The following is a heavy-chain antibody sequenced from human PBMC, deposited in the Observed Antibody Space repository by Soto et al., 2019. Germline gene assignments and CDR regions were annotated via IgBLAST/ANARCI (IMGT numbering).Heavy chain of an antibody. CDR2: INHSGTI. J-gene: IGHJ6*02. CDR1: GGSFSGYY. D-gene: IGHD2-21*02. Sequence: QVQLQQWGAGPLKPSETLSLTCAVYGGSFSGYYWTWIRQPPGKGLEWIGEINHSGTINFNPSLKSRLTISLDTSKKHFSLKLSSVTDADTAAYYCARADRTLVTSYSLDVWGQGTTVTVSS. V-gene: IGHV4-34*01. CDR3: ARADRTLVTSYSLDV.